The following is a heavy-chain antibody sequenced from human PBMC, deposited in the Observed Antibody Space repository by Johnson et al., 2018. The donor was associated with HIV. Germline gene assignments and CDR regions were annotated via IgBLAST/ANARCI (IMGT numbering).Heavy chain of an antibody. D-gene: IGHD4-23*01. CDR2: ISWNSGSI. V-gene: IGHV3-9*01. CDR3: AKDISTVGTPSGAFDI. CDR1: RFTLDGYA. Sequence: VQLVESGGGLVQPGRSLRLFCGVSRFTLDGYAMHWVRQGPGKGLEWVSGISWNSGSIGYADSVKGRFTISRDNAKNSLYLQMNSLIAEDTALYYCAKDISTVGTPSGAFDIWGQGTMVTVSS. J-gene: IGHJ3*02.